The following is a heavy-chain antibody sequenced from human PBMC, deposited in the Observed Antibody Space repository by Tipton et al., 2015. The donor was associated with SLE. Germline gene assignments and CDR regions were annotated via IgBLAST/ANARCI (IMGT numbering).Heavy chain of an antibody. J-gene: IGHJ4*02. CDR2: IYYSGST. V-gene: IGHV4-59*01. Sequence: TLSLTCTVSGGSISSYYWSWIRQPPGKRLEWIGYIYYSGSTNYNPSLKSRVTISVDTSKNQFSLKLSSVTAADTAVYYCARVGGRDFDYWGQGTLVTVSS. CDR1: GGSISSYY. D-gene: IGHD1-26*01. CDR3: ARVGGRDFDY.